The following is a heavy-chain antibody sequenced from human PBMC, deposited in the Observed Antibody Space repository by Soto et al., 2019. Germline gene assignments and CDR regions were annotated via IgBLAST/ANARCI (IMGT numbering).Heavy chain of an antibody. V-gene: IGHV1-18*01. CDR3: AGDSHPYYYDSSTFDY. J-gene: IGHJ4*02. Sequence: QVQLVQSGAEVKKPGASVKVSCKASGYTFTSYGISWVRQAPGQGLEWMGWISAYNGNTKYAQKLQGRVTMTTDTSTSTDYMELRRLRSDDTAVYYCAGDSHPYYYDSSTFDYWGQGTLVTVSS. CDR1: GYTFTSYG. CDR2: ISAYNGNT. D-gene: IGHD3-22*01.